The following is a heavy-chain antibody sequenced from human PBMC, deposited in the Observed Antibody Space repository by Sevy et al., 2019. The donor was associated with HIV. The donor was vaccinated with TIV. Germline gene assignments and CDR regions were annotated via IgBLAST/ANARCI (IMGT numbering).Heavy chain of an antibody. CDR1: GYTFTSYY. CDR2: INPSGGST. J-gene: IGHJ6*02. V-gene: IGHV1-46*01. CDR3: AGGGRYPYYYYYGMDV. D-gene: IGHD3-16*01. Sequence: ASVKVSCKASGYTFTSYYMHWERQAPGRGLEWMGIINPSGGSTSYAQKFQGRVTMTRDTSTSTVYMELSSLRSEDTAVYYCAGGGRYPYYYYYGMDVWGQGTTVTVSS.